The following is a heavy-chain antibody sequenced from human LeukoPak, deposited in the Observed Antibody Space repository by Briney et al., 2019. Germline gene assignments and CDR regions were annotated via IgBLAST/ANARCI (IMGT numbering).Heavy chain of an antibody. CDR1: GFTFSSYG. V-gene: IGHV3-33*06. CDR2: IWYDGSNK. J-gene: IGHJ4*02. Sequence: PGGSLRLSXAASGFTFSSYGMHWVRQAPGKGLEWVAVIWYDGSNKYYADSVNGRFTISRDNSKNTLYLQMNSLRAEDTAVYYCAKWNCGGDCYYGYWGQGSLVTVSS. CDR3: AKWNCGGDCYYGY. D-gene: IGHD2-21*02.